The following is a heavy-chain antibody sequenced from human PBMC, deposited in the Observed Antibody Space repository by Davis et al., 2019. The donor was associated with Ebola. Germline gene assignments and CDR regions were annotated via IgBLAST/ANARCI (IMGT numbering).Heavy chain of an antibody. CDR3: ARVPWFGDFPLYAMDV. CDR1: GDSISSGDYF. J-gene: IGHJ6*04. Sequence: SETLSLTCNVSGDSISSGDYFWSWVRQPPGKGLEWIGYIYYRGSTYYNPSLKSRVTISLDTSKNQFSLRLSSVTAADTAVYYCARVPWFGDFPLYAMDVWGKGTTVTVSS. D-gene: IGHD3-10*01. V-gene: IGHV4-30-4*01. CDR2: IYYRGST.